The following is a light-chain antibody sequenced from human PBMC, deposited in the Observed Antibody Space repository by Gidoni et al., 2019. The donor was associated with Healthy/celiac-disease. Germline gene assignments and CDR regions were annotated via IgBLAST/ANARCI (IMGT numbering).Light chain of an antibody. V-gene: IGKV2-28*01. CDR2: LGS. J-gene: IGKJ1*01. Sequence: IVLTQSPLSLPVTPGEPASISCRSTQSLLHSNGYNYLDWYLQKPGQSPQLLIYLGSNRASGVPDRFSGSGSGTDCTLKISRGEAEDVGVYYCMQALQTRTFGQGTKVEIK. CDR3: MQALQTRT. CDR1: QSLLHSNGYNY.